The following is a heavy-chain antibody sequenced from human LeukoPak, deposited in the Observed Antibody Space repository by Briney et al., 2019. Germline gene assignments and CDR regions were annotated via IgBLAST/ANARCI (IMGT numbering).Heavy chain of an antibody. CDR3: ARTGYSSGWYGGFDI. D-gene: IGHD6-19*01. CDR2: IYPGDSDT. V-gene: IGHV5-51*01. J-gene: IGHJ3*02. Sequence: GESLKISCKGSGYSFTNYWIGWVRQMSGKGLEWMGIIYPGDSDTRYSPSFQGQVTISADKSIITAYLQWSSLKASDTAMYYCARTGYSSGWYGGFDIWGQGTLDTVSS. CDR1: GYSFTNYW.